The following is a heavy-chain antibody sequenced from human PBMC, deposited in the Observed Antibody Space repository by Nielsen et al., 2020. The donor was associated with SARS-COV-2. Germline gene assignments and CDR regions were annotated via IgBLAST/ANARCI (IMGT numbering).Heavy chain of an antibody. CDR2: INSSGGRT. CDR1: GYTFTSHY. V-gene: IGHV1-46*01. CDR3: ARGGLVVVDSFDY. D-gene: IGHD2-15*01. J-gene: IGHJ4*02. Sequence: ASVKVSCKTSGYTFTSHYVHWVQQAPGQGLEWMGLINSSGGRTIYAQMFQGRVTVTRDTSTSTVYMELSSLRSEDTAVYYCARGGLVVVDSFDYWGQGTLVTVSS.